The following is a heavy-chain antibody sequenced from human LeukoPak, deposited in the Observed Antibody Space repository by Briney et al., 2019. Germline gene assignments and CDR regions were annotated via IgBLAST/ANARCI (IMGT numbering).Heavy chain of an antibody. CDR3: ARVIRGDYPNY. D-gene: IGHD3-10*01. CDR1: GYTFTGYY. Sequence: ASVKVSCKASGYTFTGYYMHWVRQAPGQGLEWMGWISAYNGNTNYAQKLQGRVTMTTDTSTSTAYMELRSLRSDDTAVYYCARVIRGDYPNYWGQGTLVTVSS. J-gene: IGHJ4*02. V-gene: IGHV1-18*04. CDR2: ISAYNGNT.